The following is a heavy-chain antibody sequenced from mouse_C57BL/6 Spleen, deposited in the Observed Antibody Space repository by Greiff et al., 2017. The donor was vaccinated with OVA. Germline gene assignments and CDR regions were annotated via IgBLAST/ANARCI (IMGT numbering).Heavy chain of an antibody. D-gene: IGHD2-2*01. V-gene: IGHV1-69*01. CDR1: GYTFTSYW. J-gene: IGHJ2*01. Sequence: QVQLQQPGAELVMPGASVKLSCKASGYTFTSYWMHWVKQRPGQGLEWIGEIDPSDSYTNYNQKFKGKSTVTVDKSSSTAYMQLSSLTSKDSADYYCARRIYGYDGCYYFDYWGQGTTLTVSS. CDR3: ARRIYGYDGCYYFDY. CDR2: IDPSDSYT.